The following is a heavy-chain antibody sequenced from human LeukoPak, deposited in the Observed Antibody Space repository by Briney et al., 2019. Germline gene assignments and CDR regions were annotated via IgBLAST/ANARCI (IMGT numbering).Heavy chain of an antibody. J-gene: IGHJ4*02. Sequence: GGSLRLSCAASGFTFSSYGMHWVRQAPGKGLEGVAVISYDGSNKYYADSVKGRFTISRDNSKNTLYLQMNSLRAEDTAVYYCAKVSSPDIVVVTATFDYWGQGTLVTVSS. CDR2: ISYDGSNK. D-gene: IGHD2-21*02. CDR1: GFTFSSYG. CDR3: AKVSSPDIVVVTATFDY. V-gene: IGHV3-30*18.